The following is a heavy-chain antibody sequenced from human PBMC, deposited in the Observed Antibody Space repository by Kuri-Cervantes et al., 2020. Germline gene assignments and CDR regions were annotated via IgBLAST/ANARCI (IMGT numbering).Heavy chain of an antibody. D-gene: IGHD3-10*01. Sequence: GSLRLSCTVSGAPITSDYWSWIRQPPGKGLEWIGEINHSGSTNHNPSLKSRVTISVDTSKNQFSLKLTSVTAADTAVYYCARFSMVRELDYWGQGILVTVSS. CDR2: INHSGST. CDR1: GAPITSDY. J-gene: IGHJ4*02. CDR3: ARFSMVRELDY. V-gene: IGHV4-34*01.